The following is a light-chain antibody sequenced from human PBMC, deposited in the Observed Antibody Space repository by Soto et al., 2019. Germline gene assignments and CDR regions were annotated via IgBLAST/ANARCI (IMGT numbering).Light chain of an antibody. CDR3: QKYYDYPPLI. CDR1: RNINRK. CDR2: GAS. V-gene: IGKV3-15*01. J-gene: IGKJ4*01. Sequence: EIVMTQSPATLSVSPGERATLSCRASRNINRKLAWYQQKPGQAPRLLISGASTRATGIPARFSGSGSGTEFTLTISSLQSEDFAVYYCQKYYDYPPLIFGGENNVEIK.